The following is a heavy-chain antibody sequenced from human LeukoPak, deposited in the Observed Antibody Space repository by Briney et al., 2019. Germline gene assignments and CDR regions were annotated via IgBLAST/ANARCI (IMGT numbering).Heavy chain of an antibody. CDR1: GGSISSYY. V-gene: IGHV4-39*07. J-gene: IGHJ4*02. CDR3: ARRLAVAGTYYFDY. CDR2: IYYSGST. D-gene: IGHD6-19*01. Sequence: SETLSLTCTVSGGSISSYYWGWIRQPPGKGLEWIGSIYYSGSTYYNPSLKSRVTISVDTSKNQFSLKLSSVTAADTAVYYCARRLAVAGTYYFDYWGQGTLVTVSS.